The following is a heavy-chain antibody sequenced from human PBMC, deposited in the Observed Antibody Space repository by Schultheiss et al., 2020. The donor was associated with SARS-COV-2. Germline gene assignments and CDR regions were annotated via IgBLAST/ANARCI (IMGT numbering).Heavy chain of an antibody. CDR3: VRDATVAPYVDH. J-gene: IGHJ4*02. D-gene: IGHD4-23*01. Sequence: GGSLRLSCAASGFTFSSYAMHWVRQAPGKGLEYVSAISSNGGSTYYANSVKGRFTISRDNAKNTLYLQMNSLRAEDTAVYYCVRDATVAPYVDHWGQGTLVTVSS. V-gene: IGHV3-64*01. CDR1: GFTFSSYA. CDR2: ISSNGGST.